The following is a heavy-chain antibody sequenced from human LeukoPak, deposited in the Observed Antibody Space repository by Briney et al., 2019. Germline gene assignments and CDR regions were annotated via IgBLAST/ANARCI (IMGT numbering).Heavy chain of an antibody. CDR2: IYHNGNT. CDR3: ARDLRLSPYSGGWPLDY. Sequence: SETLSLTCTVSGYSINNNYYWDWVRQPPGKGLEWIGSIYHNGNTFYNPSLESRITISVDTSKNQFSLKLSSVTAADTAVYYCARDLRLSPYSGGWPLDYWGQGTLVTVSS. D-gene: IGHD6-19*01. CDR1: GYSINNNYY. V-gene: IGHV4-38-2*02. J-gene: IGHJ4*02.